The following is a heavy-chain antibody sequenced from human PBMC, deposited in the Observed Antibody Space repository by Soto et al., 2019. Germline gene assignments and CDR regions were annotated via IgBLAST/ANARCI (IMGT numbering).Heavy chain of an antibody. J-gene: IGHJ6*04. CDR1: GFTFTSYW. Sequence: EVQVVESGGGLVQPGGSLRLSCAASGFTFTSYWMTWFRQAPGRGLEWVANINKDGSEKSYVDSVKGRFTISRDNAKSSLYLQMNSLRAADTAVYYCVREIASRLWGKGTTVIVSS. CDR3: VREIASRL. CDR2: INKDGSEK. D-gene: IGHD2-21*01. V-gene: IGHV3-7*01.